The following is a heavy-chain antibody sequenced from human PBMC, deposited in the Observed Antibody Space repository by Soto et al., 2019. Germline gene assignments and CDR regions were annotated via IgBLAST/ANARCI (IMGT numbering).Heavy chain of an antibody. CDR3: ARELGSGWYRGAFDI. CDR2: INHSGST. Sequence: QVQLQQWGAGLLKPSETLSLTCAVYGGSFSGYYWSWIRQPPGKGLEWIGEINHSGSTNYNPSLKRRVTISVDTSKNQFSLKLSSVTAADTAVYYCARELGSGWYRGAFDIWGQGTMVTVSS. J-gene: IGHJ3*02. V-gene: IGHV4-34*01. D-gene: IGHD6-19*01. CDR1: GGSFSGYY.